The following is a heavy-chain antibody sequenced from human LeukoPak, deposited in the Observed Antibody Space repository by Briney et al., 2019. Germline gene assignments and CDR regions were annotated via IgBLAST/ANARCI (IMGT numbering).Heavy chain of an antibody. Sequence: PGRSLRLSCAASGFTFSRYAMHWVRQAPGKGLEWVAVISYDGSKESYADSVKGRFTVSRDNSKNTLYLQMNSLRAEDTAVYYCAKKDNGNYFNFDYWGQGTLVTVSS. CDR3: AKKDNGNYFNFDY. CDR2: ISYDGSKE. J-gene: IGHJ4*02. CDR1: GFTFSRYA. V-gene: IGHV3-30-3*02. D-gene: IGHD2/OR15-2a*01.